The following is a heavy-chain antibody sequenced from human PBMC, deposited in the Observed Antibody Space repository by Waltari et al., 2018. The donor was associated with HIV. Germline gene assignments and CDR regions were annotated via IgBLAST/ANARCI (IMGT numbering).Heavy chain of an antibody. Sequence: EVQLVESGGGLVQPGGSLRLSCAASGFTVSSNYMSWVRQAPGKGLEWVSVIYSGGSTYYADSVKGRFTISRDNSKNTLYLQMNSLRAEDTAVYYCARGGIVAGWKDYYNYYGMDVWGQGTTVTVSS. CDR1: GFTVSSNY. CDR3: ARGGIVAGWKDYYNYYGMDV. CDR2: IYSGGST. J-gene: IGHJ6*02. D-gene: IGHD1-26*01. V-gene: IGHV3-66*02.